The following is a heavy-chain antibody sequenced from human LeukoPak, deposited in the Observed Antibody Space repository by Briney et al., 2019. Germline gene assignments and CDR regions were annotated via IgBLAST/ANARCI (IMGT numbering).Heavy chain of an antibody. Sequence: SETLSLTCTVSGASISSSTFYWVWIRQPPGKGLEWIGSIYYSGSTYYNPSLKSRVTISVDTSKNQFSLKLSSVTAADTAVYYCASGGSPRDWFDPWGQGTLVTVFS. J-gene: IGHJ5*02. V-gene: IGHV4-39*01. CDR3: ASGGSPRDWFDP. D-gene: IGHD1-26*01. CDR2: IYYSGST. CDR1: GASISSSTFY.